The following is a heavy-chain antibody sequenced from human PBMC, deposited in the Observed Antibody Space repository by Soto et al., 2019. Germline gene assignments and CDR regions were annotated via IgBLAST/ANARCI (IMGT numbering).Heavy chain of an antibody. CDR3: ARGSSGFSDFN. J-gene: IGHJ4*02. D-gene: IGHD3-22*01. V-gene: IGHV5-51*01. CDR1: GYSFTTYW. Sequence: GESLKISCKVSGYSFTTYWIGWVRQVSGKGLEWMGIIYPGDSDTRYSPSFQGQVTISADKSISTAYLQWSSLKASDTAMYYCARGSSGFSDFNWGQGTLVTVSS. CDR2: IYPGDSDT.